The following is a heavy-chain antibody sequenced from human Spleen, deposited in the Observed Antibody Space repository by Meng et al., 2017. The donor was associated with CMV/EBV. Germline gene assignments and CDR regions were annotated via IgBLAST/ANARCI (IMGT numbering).Heavy chain of an antibody. V-gene: IGHV1-2*04. CDR2: INPNSGGT. CDR1: GYTFTGYY. D-gene: IGHD1-26*01. CDR3: ARDRTYSGSYPDY. J-gene: IGHJ4*02. Sequence: ASVKVSCKASGYTFTGYYMHWVRQAPGQGLEWMGWINPNSGGTKYAQKLQGWVTMTRDTSISTAYMELSRLRSGDTAVYYCARDRTYSGSYPDYWGQGTLVTVSS.